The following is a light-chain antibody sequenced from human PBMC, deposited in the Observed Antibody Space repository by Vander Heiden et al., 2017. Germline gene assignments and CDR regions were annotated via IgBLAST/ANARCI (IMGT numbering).Light chain of an antibody. CDR1: SSNIGAGDA. Sequence: QSVLTQPPSVSGAPGQRVTIPCSGSSSNIGAGDAVHWYQQLPGTAPKLLIYLNSDRPSGVPDRFSGSKSGTSASLAITGLQAEDEADYYCQSYDRSLSGSLFGGGTKVTVL. CDR3: QSYDRSLSGSL. V-gene: IGLV1-40*01. CDR2: LNS. J-gene: IGLJ2*01.